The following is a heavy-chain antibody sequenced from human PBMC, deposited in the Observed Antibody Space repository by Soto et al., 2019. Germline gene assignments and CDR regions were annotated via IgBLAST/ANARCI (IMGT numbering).Heavy chain of an antibody. D-gene: IGHD6-19*01. CDR1: GYTFTSYG. Sequence: ASVKVSCKASGYTFTSYGISWVRQAPGQGLEWMGWISAYNGNTNYAQKLQGRVTMTTDTSTSTAYMELRSLRSDDTAVYYCARDRKAVAGTGYYYGMDVWGQGTTVTVSS. CDR2: ISAYNGNT. J-gene: IGHJ6*02. CDR3: ARDRKAVAGTGYYYGMDV. V-gene: IGHV1-18*01.